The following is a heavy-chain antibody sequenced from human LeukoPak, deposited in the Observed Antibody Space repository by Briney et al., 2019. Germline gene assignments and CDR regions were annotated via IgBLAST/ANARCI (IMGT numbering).Heavy chain of an antibody. V-gene: IGHV3-23*01. CDR2: ISGSGGDT. Sequence: PGGSLRLSCAASGFTFGSYAMSWVRQAPGRGLEWVSGISGSGGDTHCADSVKGRFTISRDNAKNSLFLQMNSLRAEDTAVYYCARDLPTGYYISSGYYEYFLDYWGQGTLVTVSS. CDR1: GFTFGSYA. CDR3: ARDLPTGYYISSGYYEYFLDY. J-gene: IGHJ4*02. D-gene: IGHD3-22*01.